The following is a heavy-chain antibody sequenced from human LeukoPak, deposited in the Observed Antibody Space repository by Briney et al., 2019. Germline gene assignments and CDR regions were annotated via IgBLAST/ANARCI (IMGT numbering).Heavy chain of an antibody. CDR3: ARGPNYCSSSSCPRVYYYYMDV. CDR2: INDSGST. J-gene: IGHJ6*03. D-gene: IGHD2-2*01. V-gene: IGHV4-34*01. CDR1: GGSFSGYY. Sequence: PSETLSLTCAVYGGSFSGYYWSWIRQPPGKGLEWIGEINDSGSTNYNPSLKSRVTISVDTSKNQFSLKLSSVTAADTAVYYCARGPNYCSSSSCPRVYYYYMDVWGEGTTVTVSS.